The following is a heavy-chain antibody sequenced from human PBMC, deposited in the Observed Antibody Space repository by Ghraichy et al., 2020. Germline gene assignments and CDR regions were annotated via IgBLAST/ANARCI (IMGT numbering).Heavy chain of an antibody. D-gene: IGHD3-22*01. J-gene: IGHJ4*02. CDR3: ARGRGYYDNSGYAPFDY. CDR2: ITHSGST. Sequence: SETLSLTCAVYGGSFSGYYWSWIRQPPGKGLEWIGEITHSGSTNCDPSLKSRVTISVDTSKNHSSLKLTSVTAADTAVYYCARGRGYYDNSGYAPFDYWGQGTLVTVSS. V-gene: IGHV4-34*01. CDR1: GGSFSGYY.